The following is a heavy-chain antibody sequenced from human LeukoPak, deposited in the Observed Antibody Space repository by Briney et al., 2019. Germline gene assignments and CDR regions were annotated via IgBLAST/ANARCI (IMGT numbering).Heavy chain of an antibody. CDR3: ARDYSSSSLRDAFDI. Sequence: GGSLRLSCAASGFTFSSYSMNWVRQAPGKGLEWVSYISSSSSIYYADSVKGRFTISRDNAKNSLYLQMNSLRAEDTAVYYCARDYSSSSLRDAFDIWGQGTMVTVSS. V-gene: IGHV3-48*01. CDR2: ISSSSSI. D-gene: IGHD6-6*01. CDR1: GFTFSSYS. J-gene: IGHJ3*02.